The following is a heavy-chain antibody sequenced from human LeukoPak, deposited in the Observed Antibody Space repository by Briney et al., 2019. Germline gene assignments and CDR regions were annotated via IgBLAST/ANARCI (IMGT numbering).Heavy chain of an antibody. CDR1: GFTFSSYA. V-gene: IGHV3-23*01. CDR2: ISGSDGST. D-gene: IGHD1-26*01. Sequence: RSGGSLRLSCAASGFTFSSYAMSWVRQAPGKGLEWVSGISGSDGSTNYADSVKGRFTISRENSKNTLYLQMNSLRAEDTAVYYCVTEVSGSFPTWGQGTLVTVSS. CDR3: VTEVSGSFPT. J-gene: IGHJ4*02.